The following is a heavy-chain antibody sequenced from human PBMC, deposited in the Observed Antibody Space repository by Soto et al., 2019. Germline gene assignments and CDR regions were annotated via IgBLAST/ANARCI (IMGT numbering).Heavy chain of an antibody. Sequence: PVGSLRLSCAASGFTFSSYAMHWVRQAPGKGLEWVAVISYDGSNKYCADSVKGRFTISRDNSKNTLYLQMNSLRAEDTAVYYCARAWPDYYDSSAGVGYYFDYWGQGTLVTVSS. CDR3: ARAWPDYYDSSAGVGYYFDY. D-gene: IGHD3-22*01. V-gene: IGHV3-30-3*01. CDR1: GFTFSSYA. CDR2: ISYDGSNK. J-gene: IGHJ4*02.